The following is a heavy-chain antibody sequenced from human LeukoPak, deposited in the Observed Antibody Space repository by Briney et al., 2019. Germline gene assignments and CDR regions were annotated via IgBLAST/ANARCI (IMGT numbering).Heavy chain of an antibody. J-gene: IGHJ5*02. V-gene: IGHV3-30*18. CDR2: ISYDGSNK. CDR3: AKALLRYSSGHNWFDP. CDR1: GGTFSSYG. D-gene: IGHD6-19*01. Sequence: SCKASGGTFSSYGMHWVRQAPGKGLEWVAVISYDGSNKYYADSVKGRFTISRDNSKNTLYLQMNSLRAEDTAVYYCAKALLRYSSGHNWFDPWGQGTLVTVSS.